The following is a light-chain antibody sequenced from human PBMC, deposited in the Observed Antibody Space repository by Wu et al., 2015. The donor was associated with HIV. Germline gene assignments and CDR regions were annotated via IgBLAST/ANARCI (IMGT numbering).Light chain of an antibody. CDR2: DTS. CDR1: QSVSRL. V-gene: IGKV3-11*01. Sequence: EIVLTQSPDTLSASPGERATLSCRASQSVSRLLAWYQHKPGQAPRVLIYDTSNRAAGIPTRFSGSGFGTDFTLTISSLEPEDFAVYYCHQRTTWPRTFGQGTKVKVK. J-gene: IGKJ1*01. CDR3: HQRTTWPRT.